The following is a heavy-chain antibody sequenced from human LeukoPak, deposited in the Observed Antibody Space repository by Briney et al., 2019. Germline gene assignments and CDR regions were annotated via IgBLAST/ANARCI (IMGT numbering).Heavy chain of an antibody. V-gene: IGHV3-48*01. CDR1: VFTFSRYA. J-gene: IGHJ3*02. D-gene: IGHD3-3*01. CDR3: ARDAAWSGYYDAFDI. CDR2: ISTSISTI. Sequence: GGSLRLSCTASVFTFSRYAMNWVRQAPGKGLEWVSYISTSISTIYYADSVKGRFTISRDNAKNSLYLQMNSLRAEDTDVYYCARDAAWSGYYDAFDIWGQGTMVTVSS.